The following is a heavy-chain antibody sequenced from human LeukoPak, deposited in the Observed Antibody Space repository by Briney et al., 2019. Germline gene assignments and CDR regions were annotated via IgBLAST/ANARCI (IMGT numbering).Heavy chain of an antibody. J-gene: IGHJ3*02. V-gene: IGHV3-21*01. CDR1: GFTFSSYW. D-gene: IGHD4-23*01. CDR2: ISSSSSYI. Sequence: GGSLRLSCAASGFTFSSYWMNWVRQAPGKGLEWVSSISSSSSYIYYADSVKGRFTISRDNAKNSLYLQMNSLRAEDTAVYYCARDRTVVKVGSDAFDIWGQGTMVTVSS. CDR3: ARDRTVVKVGSDAFDI.